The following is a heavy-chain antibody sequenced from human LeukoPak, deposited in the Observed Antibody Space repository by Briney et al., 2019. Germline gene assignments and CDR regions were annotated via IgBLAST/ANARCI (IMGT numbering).Heavy chain of an antibody. Sequence: PSETLSLTCAVYGGSFSDYYWSWIRQPPGKGLEWIGRIYTSGSTNYNPSLKSRVTISVDTSKNQFSLKLSSVTAADTAVYYCARAKSVTYGAPRRVSWYFDLWGRGTLVTVSS. V-gene: IGHV4-59*10. D-gene: IGHD4-17*01. CDR2: IYTSGST. CDR1: GGSFSDYY. CDR3: ARAKSVTYGAPRRVSWYFDL. J-gene: IGHJ2*01.